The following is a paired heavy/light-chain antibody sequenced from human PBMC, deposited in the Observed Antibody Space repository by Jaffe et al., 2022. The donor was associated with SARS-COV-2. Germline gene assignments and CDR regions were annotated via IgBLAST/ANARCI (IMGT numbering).Heavy chain of an antibody. J-gene: IGHJ3*01. V-gene: IGHV4-61*02. CDR2: IYTSGST. CDR3: ASADYDFWSGNGDVFDV. Sequence: QVQLQESGPGLVKPSQTLSLTCTVSGGSISSGSYFWTWIRQSAGKGLEWIGRIYTSGSTNYNPSLKSRVTIALDTSKNQFSLKLSSVTAADTAVYYCASADYDFWSGNGDVFDVWGQGTMVTVSS. D-gene: IGHD3-3*01. CDR1: GGSISSGSYF.
Light chain of an antibody. J-gene: IGLJ2*01. CDR3: QSYDRSLSASV. V-gene: IGLV1-40*01. CDR1: SSNIGAGYD. Sequence: QSVLTQPPSVSGAPGQRVTISCTGSSSNIGAGYDVQWYQQIPGTAPKLLIYGNSNRPSGVPDRFSGSKSGTSGSLAISGLQAEDESDYFCQSYDRSLSASVFGGGTKLTVL. CDR2: GNS.